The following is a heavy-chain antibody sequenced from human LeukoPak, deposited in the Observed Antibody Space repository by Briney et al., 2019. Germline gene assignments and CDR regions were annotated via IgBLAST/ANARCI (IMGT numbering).Heavy chain of an antibody. CDR2: IYPGDSDT. D-gene: IGHD6-6*01. V-gene: IGHV5-51*01. CDR3: ARAGIAARLGQIDYYGMDV. Sequence: GESLKISCKGSGYSFTSYWIGWVRQMPGKGLEWMGIIYPGDSDTRYSPSFQGQVTISADKSISTAYLQWSSLKASDTAMYYCARAGIAARLGQIDYYGMDVWGQGTTVTVSS. J-gene: IGHJ6*02. CDR1: GYSFTSYW.